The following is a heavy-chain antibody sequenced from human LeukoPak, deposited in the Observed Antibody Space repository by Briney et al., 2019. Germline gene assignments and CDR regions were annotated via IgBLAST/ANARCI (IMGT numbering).Heavy chain of an antibody. CDR2: INPNSGGT. Sequence: ASVKVSCKASGYTFTDYYIHWVRQAPGQGLEWMGWINPNSGGTNSAQKFQGRVTMTRDTSITTAYMELSSLRSDDTAVYYCARGTIRAALDYWGQGTLVTVSS. CDR1: GYTFTDYY. D-gene: IGHD1-1*01. V-gene: IGHV1-2*02. J-gene: IGHJ4*02. CDR3: ARGTIRAALDY.